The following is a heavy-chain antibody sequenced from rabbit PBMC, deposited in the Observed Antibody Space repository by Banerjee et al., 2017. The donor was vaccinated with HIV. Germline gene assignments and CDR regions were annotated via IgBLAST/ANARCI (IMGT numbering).Heavy chain of an antibody. CDR1: GFSFNKNYH. J-gene: IGHJ4*01. Sequence: QSLEESGGDLVKPGASLTLTCTASGFSFNKNYHMCWVHQAPGKGLEWIACIDAGTSGTTYYASWAKGRFTFSKTSSTTVTLQMTSLTAADTATYFCARDLAGVIGWNFGLWGQGTLVTVS. CDR3: ARDLAGVIGWNFGL. CDR2: IDAGTSGTT. V-gene: IGHV1S40*01. D-gene: IGHD4-1*01.